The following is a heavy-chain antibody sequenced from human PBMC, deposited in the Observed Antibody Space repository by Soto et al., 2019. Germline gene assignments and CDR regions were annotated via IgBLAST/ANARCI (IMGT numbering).Heavy chain of an antibody. V-gene: IGHV3-33*01. CDR3: ARVSPKLRFLEWDTFDI. J-gene: IGHJ3*02. CDR2: ICYDGGNK. D-gene: IGHD3-3*01. CDR1: GFTFSSYG. Sequence: GGSLRLSCATSGFTFSSYGMHWVRQAPGKGLEWVTLICYDGGNKYYADSVKGRFTISRDNAKNSLYLQMNSLRDEDTAGYYCARVSPKLRFLEWDTFDIWGQGTMVTVSS.